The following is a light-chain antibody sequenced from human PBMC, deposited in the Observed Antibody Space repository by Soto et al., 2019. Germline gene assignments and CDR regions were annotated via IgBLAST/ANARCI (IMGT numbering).Light chain of an antibody. CDR2: GAS. CDR3: QQYGYLVT. Sequence: EIVLTQSPGTLSLSPGERATLSCRASQSVSSSYLAWYQQKSGQAPRLLTYGASSRATGIPDRFSGSGSGTDFTLTISRLEPEDFAMYYCQQYGYLVTFGGGTKVDIK. J-gene: IGKJ4*01. CDR1: QSVSSSY. V-gene: IGKV3-20*01.